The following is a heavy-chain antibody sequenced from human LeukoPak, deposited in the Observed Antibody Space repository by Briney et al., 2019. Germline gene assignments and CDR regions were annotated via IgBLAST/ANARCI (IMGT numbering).Heavy chain of an antibody. J-gene: IGHJ4*02. CDR2: INHSGST. D-gene: IGHD3-3*01. Sequence: SETLSLTCAVYGGSFSGYYWSWIRQPPGKGLEWIGEINHSGSTNYNPSLKSRATISVDTSKNQFSLKLSSVTAADTAVYYCARHITIFGVVIKGGSYYFDYWGQGTLVTVSS. V-gene: IGHV4-34*01. CDR1: GGSFSGYY. CDR3: ARHITIFGVVIKGGSYYFDY.